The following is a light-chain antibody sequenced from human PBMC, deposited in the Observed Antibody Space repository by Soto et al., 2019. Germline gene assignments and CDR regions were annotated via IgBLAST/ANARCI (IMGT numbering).Light chain of an antibody. Sequence: QAVVTQPPSVSGAPGQRVTISCTGSSSNIGAGYDVHWYQQLPGTAPKLLIYGNSNRPSGVPDRFSGSKSGTSASLAITGLQAEDEADYYCQSYDSSLSGSVFGGETKVTVL. J-gene: IGLJ3*02. CDR2: GNS. CDR3: QSYDSSLSGSV. V-gene: IGLV1-40*01. CDR1: SSNIGAGYD.